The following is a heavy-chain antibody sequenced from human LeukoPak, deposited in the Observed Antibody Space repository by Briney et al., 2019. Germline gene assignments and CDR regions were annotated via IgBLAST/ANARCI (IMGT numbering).Heavy chain of an antibody. CDR2: IYYSGST. V-gene: IGHV4-59*01. Sequence: SETLSLTCTVSGGSISNYYWSWIRQPPAKGLEWIGYIYYSGSTNYNPPLKRRVTIPVDTSKNQFSLKLSSVTAADTAVYYCARGDPFGEGFDYWGQGTLVTVSS. CDR1: GGSISNYY. J-gene: IGHJ4*02. CDR3: ARGDPFGEGFDY. D-gene: IGHD4-17*01.